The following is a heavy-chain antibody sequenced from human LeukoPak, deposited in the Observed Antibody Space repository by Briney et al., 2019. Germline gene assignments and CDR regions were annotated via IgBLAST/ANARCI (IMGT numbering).Heavy chain of an antibody. CDR2: ISSRGSTI. V-gene: IGHV3-48*03. CDR3: ARGLNRYYDILTGYPGFDP. D-gene: IGHD3-9*01. CDR1: GFTFSSYE. J-gene: IGHJ5*02. Sequence: GGSLRLSCAASGFTFSSYEMNWVRQAPGKGLEWVSYISSRGSTIYYADSVKGRFTISRDNAKNSLYLQMNSLRAEDTAVYYCARGLNRYYDILTGYPGFDPWGQGTLVTVSS.